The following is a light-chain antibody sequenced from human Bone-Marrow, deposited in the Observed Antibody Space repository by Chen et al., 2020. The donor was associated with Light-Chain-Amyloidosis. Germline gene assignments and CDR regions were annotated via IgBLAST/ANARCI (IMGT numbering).Light chain of an antibody. CDR1: SGRIATNY. J-gene: IGLJ3*02. V-gene: IGLV6-57*01. CDR3: QSYQGSSQGV. Sequence: NFMLTQPHSVSESPGKTVIISCTRSSGRIATNYVRWYQQRPGSSPTTGTYEVDQRPSGVPARFSGSIDISSNAASLSFSGLKTEDEADYYCQSYQGSSQGVFGGGTKLPVL. CDR2: EVD.